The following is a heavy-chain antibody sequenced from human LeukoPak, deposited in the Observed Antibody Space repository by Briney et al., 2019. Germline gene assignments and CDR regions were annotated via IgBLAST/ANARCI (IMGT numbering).Heavy chain of an antibody. D-gene: IGHD3-10*01. CDR1: GFTFSNYA. V-gene: IGHV3-64D*09. J-gene: IGHJ4*02. CDR3: VRGSAFGDLDS. Sequence: GGSLRLSCSTSGFTFSNYAMHWVRQAPGKGLEYVSAISSNGGSTYYADSVKGRFTISRDNSKNTLHLQMSSLRAEVTAVYYCVRGSAFGDLDSWGQGSLVTVSS. CDR2: ISSNGGST.